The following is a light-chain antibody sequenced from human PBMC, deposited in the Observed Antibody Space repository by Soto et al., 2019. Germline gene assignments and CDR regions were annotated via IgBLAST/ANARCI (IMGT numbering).Light chain of an antibody. CDR2: GAS. J-gene: IGKJ4*01. V-gene: IGKV3-15*01. CDR3: QQYNNWPLT. CDR1: QSVSSN. Sequence: ETVMTQSPATLSVSPGERATLSCRASQSVSSNLAGYQQKPCQAPRLLIYGASTRATGIPARFSGSGSGTEFTLTISSLQSEDCVVYYCQQYNNWPLTFGGGTKVEIK.